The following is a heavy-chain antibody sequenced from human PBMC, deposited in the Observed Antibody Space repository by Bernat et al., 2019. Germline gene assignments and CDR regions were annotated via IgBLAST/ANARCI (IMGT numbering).Heavy chain of an antibody. V-gene: IGHV3-23*01. CDR2: ISGSGGST. Sequence: EVQLLESGGGLVQPGGSLRLSCAASGFTFSSYAMSWVRQAPGKGLEWVSAISGSGGSTYYADSVKGRFTISRDNSKNTLYLQMNSLRAEDTAVYYCAKSDISGYYSGGLFYGMDVWGQGTTVTVSS. D-gene: IGHD3-22*01. J-gene: IGHJ6*02. CDR3: AKSDISGYYSGGLFYGMDV. CDR1: GFTFSSYA.